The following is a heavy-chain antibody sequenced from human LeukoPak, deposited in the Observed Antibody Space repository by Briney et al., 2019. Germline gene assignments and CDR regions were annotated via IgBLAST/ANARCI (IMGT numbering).Heavy chain of an antibody. CDR1: GGSISSSSYY. CDR2: IYYSGST. Sequence: SETLSLTCTVSGGSISSSSYYWGWIRQPPGKGLEWIGSIYYSGSTYYNPSLKSRVTISVDTSKNQFSLKLSSVTAADTAVYYCARRAYGSGSYRKSRQGLGYMDVWGKGTTVTISS. J-gene: IGHJ6*03. D-gene: IGHD3-10*01. V-gene: IGHV4-39*07. CDR3: ARRAYGSGSYRKSRQGLGYMDV.